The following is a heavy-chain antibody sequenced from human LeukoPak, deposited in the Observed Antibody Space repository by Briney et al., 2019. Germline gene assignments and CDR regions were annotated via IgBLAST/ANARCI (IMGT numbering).Heavy chain of an antibody. CDR2: TYYRSKWYN. J-gene: IGHJ5*02. CDR3: ARDPYGSGSYHNNWFDP. D-gene: IGHD3-10*01. Sequence: SQTLSLTCAISGDIFSSNSAAWNWIRQSPSRGLEWLGRTYYRSKWYNDYAVSVKSRITINPDTSKNQFSLQLNSVTPEDTAVYYCARDPYGSGSYHNNWFDPWGQGTLVAVSS. V-gene: IGHV6-1*01. CDR1: GDIFSSNSAA.